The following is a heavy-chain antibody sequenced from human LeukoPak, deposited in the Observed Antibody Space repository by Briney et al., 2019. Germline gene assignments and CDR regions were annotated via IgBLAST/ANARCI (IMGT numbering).Heavy chain of an antibody. CDR1: GGSISSGSYY. Sequence: KPSETLSLTCTVSGGSISSGSYYWGWIRQPPGKGLEWIGSIYYSGSTYYNPPLKSRVTISVDTSKNQFSLKLSSVTAADTAVYYCAPRSRSYGIFDYWGQGTLVTVSS. CDR2: IYYSGST. D-gene: IGHD5-18*01. J-gene: IGHJ4*02. CDR3: APRSRSYGIFDY. V-gene: IGHV4-39*01.